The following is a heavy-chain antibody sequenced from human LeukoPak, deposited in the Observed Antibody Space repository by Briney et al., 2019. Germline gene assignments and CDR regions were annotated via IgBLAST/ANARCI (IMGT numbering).Heavy chain of an antibody. CDR3: AREGYCSGGSCSNFDY. D-gene: IGHD2-15*01. Sequence: ASVKVSCTASGYTFTSYYMHWVRQAPGQGLEWMGIINPSGGSTSYAQKFQGRVTMTRDTSTSTVYMELSSLRSEDTAVYYCAREGYCSGGSCSNFDYWGQGTLVTVSS. CDR1: GYTFTSYY. CDR2: INPSGGST. V-gene: IGHV1-46*01. J-gene: IGHJ4*02.